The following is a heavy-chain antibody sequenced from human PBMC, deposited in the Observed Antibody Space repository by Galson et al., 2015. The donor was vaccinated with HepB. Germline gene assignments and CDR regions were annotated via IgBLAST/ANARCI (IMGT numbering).Heavy chain of an antibody. J-gene: IGHJ6*02. CDR2: ISYDGSNK. CDR3: AKDPVSWELYYYYGMDV. D-gene: IGHD1-26*01. Sequence: SLRLSCAASGFTFSSYGMHWVRQAPGKGLEWVAVISYDGSNKYYADSVKGRFTISRDNSKNTLYLQMNSLRAEDTAVYYCAKDPVSWELYYYYGMDVWGQGTTVTVSS. CDR1: GFTFSSYG. V-gene: IGHV3-30*18.